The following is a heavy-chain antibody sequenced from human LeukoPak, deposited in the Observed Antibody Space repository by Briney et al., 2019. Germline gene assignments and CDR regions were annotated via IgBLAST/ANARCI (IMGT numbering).Heavy chain of an antibody. D-gene: IGHD1-26*01. J-gene: IGHJ4*02. CDR2: INHSGST. CDR3: ARGKGATH. CDR1: GGSFSGYY. V-gene: IGHV4-34*01. Sequence: SETLSLTCAVYGGSFSGYYWSWIRQPPGKGLEWIGEINHSGSTNYNPSLKSRVTIPVDTSKNQFSLKLSSVTAADTAVYYCARGKGATHWGQGTLVTVSS.